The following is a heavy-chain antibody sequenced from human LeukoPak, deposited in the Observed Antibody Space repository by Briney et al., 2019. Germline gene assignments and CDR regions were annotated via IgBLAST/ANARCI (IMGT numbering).Heavy chain of an antibody. CDR1: GFTFSSYS. Sequence: GGSLRLSCAASGFTFSSYSMNWVRQAPGKGQEWVSYISSSSSTIYYADSVKGRLTISRDNAKNSLYLQMNSLRAEDTAVYYCARDLPSGYDFWSGYYVSLYFDYWGQGTLVTVSS. V-gene: IGHV3-48*01. CDR2: ISSSSSTI. CDR3: ARDLPSGYDFWSGYYVSLYFDY. D-gene: IGHD3-3*01. J-gene: IGHJ4*02.